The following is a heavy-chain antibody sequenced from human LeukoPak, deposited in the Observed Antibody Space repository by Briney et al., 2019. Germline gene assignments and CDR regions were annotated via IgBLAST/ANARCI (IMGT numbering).Heavy chain of an antibody. J-gene: IGHJ3*02. Sequence: ASVKVSCKASGYTFTSYGISWVRQAPGQGLEWMGWISAYNGNTNYAQKLQGRVTMTTDTSTSTAYMELRSLRSDDTAVYYCARDASNNWPIDIYDAFDIWGQGTMVTVSS. CDR2: ISAYNGNT. D-gene: IGHD1-20*01. CDR1: GYTFTSYG. V-gene: IGHV1-18*01. CDR3: ARDASNNWPIDIYDAFDI.